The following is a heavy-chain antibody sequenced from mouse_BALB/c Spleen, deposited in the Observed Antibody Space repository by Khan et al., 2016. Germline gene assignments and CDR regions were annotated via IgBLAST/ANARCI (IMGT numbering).Heavy chain of an antibody. CDR1: GFSLISYG. D-gene: IGHD1-1*01. Sequence: QVQLKESGPDLVAPSQSLSITCTVSGFSLISYGVHWVRQPPGKGLEWLVVIWRDGSTTYNSALKSRLSISKDNSKRHVFLKMNSLRTDDTTMHDCTRNGGTTMDYWGQGTSVTVSS. CDR3: TRNGGTTMDY. V-gene: IGHV2-6-2*01. J-gene: IGHJ4*01. CDR2: IWRDGST.